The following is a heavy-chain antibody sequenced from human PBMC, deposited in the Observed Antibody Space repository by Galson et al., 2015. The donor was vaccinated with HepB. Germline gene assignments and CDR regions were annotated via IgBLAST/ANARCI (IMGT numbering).Heavy chain of an antibody. Sequence: SVKVSCKASGYTFTSYGISWVRQAPGQGLEWMGWISAYNGNTNYAQKLQGRVTMTTDTSTSTAYMELRSLRSDDTAVYYCARTSTMIVVAGNWFDPWGQGTLVTVSS. CDR3: ARTSTMIVVAGNWFDP. CDR1: GYTFTSYG. CDR2: ISAYNGNT. V-gene: IGHV1-18*01. J-gene: IGHJ5*02. D-gene: IGHD3-22*01.